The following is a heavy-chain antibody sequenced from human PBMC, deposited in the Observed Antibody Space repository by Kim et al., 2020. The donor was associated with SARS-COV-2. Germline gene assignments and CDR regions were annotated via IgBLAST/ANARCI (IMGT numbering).Heavy chain of an antibody. V-gene: IGHV2-70*01. CDR2: IDWDDDK. J-gene: IGHJ4*02. CDR3: ARISSSGYSNLSLFDY. D-gene: IGHD3-22*01. Sequence: SGPTLVKPTQTLTLTCTFSGFSLSTSGMCVSWIRQPPGKALEWLALIDWDDDKYYSTSLKTRLTISKDTSKNQVVLTMTNMDPVDTATYYCARISSSGYSNLSLFDYWGQGTLVTVSS. CDR1: GFSLSTSGMC.